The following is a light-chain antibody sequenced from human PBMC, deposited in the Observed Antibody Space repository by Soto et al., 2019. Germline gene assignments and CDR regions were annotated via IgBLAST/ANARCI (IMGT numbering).Light chain of an antibody. CDR2: LGS. J-gene: IGKJ2*01. Sequence: EIVMTQSPPSLTVTPGEPASISCRSSQRLLHSNGNTFLDWYLQKPGQSPQLLIYLGSNRAAGVADRVGGSEAGTDFALKISRVEAEDVGVYYCRQALETPYTFGQGTKLEIK. CDR3: RQALETPYT. CDR1: QRLLHSNGNTF. V-gene: IGKV2-28*01.